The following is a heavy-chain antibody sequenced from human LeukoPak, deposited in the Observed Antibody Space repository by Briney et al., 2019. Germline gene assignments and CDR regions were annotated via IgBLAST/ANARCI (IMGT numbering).Heavy chain of an antibody. CDR3: AREENWNYDAVYDY. J-gene: IGHJ4*02. V-gene: IGHV3-11*04. D-gene: IGHD1-7*01. CDR1: GFTLRDYY. Sequence: PGGSLRLSCAASGFTLRDYYMNWIRQAPGKGLEWVSQISDSGHITYYADSVKGRFTISRDNAKNSLYLQMNGLRAEDTAVYYCAREENWNYDAVYDYWGQGTLVTVSS. CDR2: ISDSGHIT.